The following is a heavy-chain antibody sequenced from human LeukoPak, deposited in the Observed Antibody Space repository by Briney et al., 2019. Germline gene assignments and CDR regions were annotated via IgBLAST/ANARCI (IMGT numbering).Heavy chain of an antibody. CDR2: INPNSGGT. CDR1: GYTFTSYG. J-gene: IGHJ6*03. Sequence: ASVKVSCKASGYTFTSYGISWVRQAPGQGLEWMGWINPNSGGTNYAQKFQGRVTMTRDTSISTAYMELSRLRSDDTAVYYCARSPRPTPSGKVGASYYYYYYYMDVWGKGTTVTVSS. V-gene: IGHV1-2*02. CDR3: ARSPRPTPSGKVGASYYYYYYYMDV. D-gene: IGHD1-26*01.